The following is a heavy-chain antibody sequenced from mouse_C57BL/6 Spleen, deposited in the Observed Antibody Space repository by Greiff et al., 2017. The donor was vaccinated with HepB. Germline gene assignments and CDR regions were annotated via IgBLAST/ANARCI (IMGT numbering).Heavy chain of an antibody. V-gene: IGHV1-59*01. J-gene: IGHJ3*01. CDR2: IDPSDSYT. CDR3: AREGQLRLQEAY. CDR1: GYTFTSYW. D-gene: IGHD3-2*02. Sequence: QVQLQQPGAELVRPGTSVKLSCKASGYTFTSYWMHWVKQRPGQGLEWIGVIDPSDSYTNYNQKFKGKATLTVDTSSSTAYMQLSSLTSEDSAVYYCAREGQLRLQEAYWGQGTLVTVSA.